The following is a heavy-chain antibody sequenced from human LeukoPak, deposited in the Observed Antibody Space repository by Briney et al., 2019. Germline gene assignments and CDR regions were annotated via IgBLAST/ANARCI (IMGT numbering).Heavy chain of an antibody. CDR1: GFTFSCYA. Sequence: GGSLRLSCAASGFTFSCYAMSWVRQAPGKGLEWVSAISGSGGSTYYADSVKGRFTISRDNSKNTLYLQMNSLRAEDTAVYYCANLAVAGLYYYYGMDVWGKGTTVTVSS. V-gene: IGHV3-23*01. CDR2: ISGSGGST. D-gene: IGHD6-19*01. J-gene: IGHJ6*04. CDR3: ANLAVAGLYYYYGMDV.